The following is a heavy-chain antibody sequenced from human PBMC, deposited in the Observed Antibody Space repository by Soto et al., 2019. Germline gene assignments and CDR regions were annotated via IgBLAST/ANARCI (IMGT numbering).Heavy chain of an antibody. CDR3: EKHDSYYDILTGYYL. D-gene: IGHD3-9*01. Sequence: PGGSLRLSCAASGFTFSSYAMSWVRQAPGKGLEWVSAISGSGGSTYYADSVKGRFTISRDNSKNTLYLQMNSLRAEDTAVYYCEKHDSYYDILTGYYLWGQGTLVTVYS. J-gene: IGHJ5*02. CDR2: ISGSGGST. V-gene: IGHV3-23*01. CDR1: GFTFSSYA.